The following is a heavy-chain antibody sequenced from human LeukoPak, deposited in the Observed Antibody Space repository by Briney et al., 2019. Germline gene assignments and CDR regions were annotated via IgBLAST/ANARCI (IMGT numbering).Heavy chain of an antibody. CDR3: ARVPRGDYGLDY. D-gene: IGHD3-10*01. Sequence: ASVKVSCKASGYTFTGYYMHWVRQAPGQGLEWMGWINPNSGGTNYAQKFQGRVTMTRDTSISTAYMELSRLRSDDTAVYYCARVPRGDYGLDYWGQRTLVTVSS. CDR2: INPNSGGT. V-gene: IGHV1-2*02. CDR1: GYTFTGYY. J-gene: IGHJ4*02.